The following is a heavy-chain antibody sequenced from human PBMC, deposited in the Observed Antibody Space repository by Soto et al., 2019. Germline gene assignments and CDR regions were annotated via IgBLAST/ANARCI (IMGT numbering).Heavy chain of an antibody. CDR2: LYANDDA. CDR3: AKRRAPSNNMFFDQ. Sequence: QITLKESGQPLVKPTQTLTLFCTLSGFSINNSGVGVAWIRQPPGKAPGWLALLYANDDAWYGPSLRYRLSVTKDSSKNQVVLTLTHMAPVDAGTFYCAKRRAPSNNMFFDQWGQGALVTVSS. D-gene: IGHD4-4*01. CDR1: GFSINNSGVG. J-gene: IGHJ4*02. V-gene: IGHV2-5*06.